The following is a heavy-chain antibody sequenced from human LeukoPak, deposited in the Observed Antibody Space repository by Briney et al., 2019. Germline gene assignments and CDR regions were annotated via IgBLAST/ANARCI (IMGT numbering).Heavy chain of an antibody. Sequence: PGGSLRLSCAASGFTFSSYTMNWVSQAPGKGLEWVSVISGSGGSTYYADSVKGRFTISRDNSKNTLYLQMNSLRAEDTAVYYCAKGSPYVSGSYCDYWGQGTLVTVSS. CDR3: AKGSPYVSGSYCDY. J-gene: IGHJ4*02. V-gene: IGHV3-23*01. D-gene: IGHD3-10*01. CDR1: GFTFSSYT. CDR2: ISGSGGST.